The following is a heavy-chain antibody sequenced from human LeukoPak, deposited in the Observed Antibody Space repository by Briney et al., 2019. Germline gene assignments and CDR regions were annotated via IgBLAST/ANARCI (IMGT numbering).Heavy chain of an antibody. CDR1: GVSISSYY. Sequence: SETLSLTCTVSGVSISSYYWSWIRQPAGKGLEWIGRIYTSGSTNYNPSLKSRVTISVDTSKNQFSLKLSSVTAADTAVYYCARSSYYYGADALDIWGQGTMVTVSS. D-gene: IGHD3-10*01. CDR2: IYTSGST. CDR3: ARSSYYYGADALDI. V-gene: IGHV4-4*07. J-gene: IGHJ3*02.